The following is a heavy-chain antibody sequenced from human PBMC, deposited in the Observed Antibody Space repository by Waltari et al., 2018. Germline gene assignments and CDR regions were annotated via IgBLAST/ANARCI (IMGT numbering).Heavy chain of an antibody. V-gene: IGHV1-69*04. J-gene: IGHJ4*02. D-gene: IGHD1-26*01. CDR1: GGTFSSYA. Sequence: QVQLVQSGAEVKKPGSSVKVSCKASGGTFSSYAISWVRQAPGQGLEWMGGIIPILGIANYAQKCQGRVTITADESTSTAYMELSSLRSEDTAVYYCASHTPSGGSYYFDYWGQGTLVTVSS. CDR3: ASHTPSGGSYYFDY. CDR2: IIPILGIA.